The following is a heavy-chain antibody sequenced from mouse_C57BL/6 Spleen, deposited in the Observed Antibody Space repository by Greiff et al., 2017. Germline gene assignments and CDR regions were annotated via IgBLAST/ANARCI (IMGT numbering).Heavy chain of an antibody. CDR3: ARCDYLSFAY. D-gene: IGHD2-4*01. CDR1: GYTFTDYY. V-gene: IGHV1-26*01. Sequence: VQLQQSGPELVKPGASVKISCKASGYTFTDYYMNWVKQSHGKSLEWIGDINPNNGGTSYNQKFKGKATLTVDKSSSTAYMELRSLTSEDSAVYYCARCDYLSFAYWGQGTLVTVSA. J-gene: IGHJ3*01. CDR2: INPNNGGT.